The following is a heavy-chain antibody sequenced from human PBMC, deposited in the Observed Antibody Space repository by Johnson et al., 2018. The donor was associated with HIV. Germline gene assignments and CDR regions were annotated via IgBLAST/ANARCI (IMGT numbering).Heavy chain of an antibody. D-gene: IGHD3-10*01. CDR3: TTDLELAGLWFGELWDDAFDI. J-gene: IGHJ3*02. CDR1: GFTFSSYA. Sequence: VQLVESGGGVVQPGGSLRLSCAASGFTFSSYAMHWVRQAPGKGLEWVGRIKSKTDGGTTDYAAPVKGRFTISRDDSKNTLYLQMNSLKTEDTAVYYCTTDLELAGLWFGELWDDAFDIWGQGTMVTVSS. V-gene: IGHV3-15*01. CDR2: IKSKTDGGTT.